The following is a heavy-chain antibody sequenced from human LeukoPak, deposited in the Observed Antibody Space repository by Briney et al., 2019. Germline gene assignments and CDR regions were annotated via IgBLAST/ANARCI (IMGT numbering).Heavy chain of an antibody. J-gene: IGHJ4*02. CDR1: GXSFSSYA. V-gene: IGHV3-23*01. D-gene: IGHD3/OR15-3a*01. CDR3: AKDLDRTVYTSYNY. CDR2: ISTSGNT. Sequence: GGSLRLSCAVSGXSFSSYALNWVRQAAGKGLEWVSLISTSGNTHYAASVEGRFTISRDKSKNPLDLKMDSLRAEDTAVYHCAKDLDRTVYTSYNYWGRGTLVTVSS.